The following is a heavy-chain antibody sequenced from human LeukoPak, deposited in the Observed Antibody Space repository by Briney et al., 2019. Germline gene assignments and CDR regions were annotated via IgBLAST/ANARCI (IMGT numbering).Heavy chain of an antibody. V-gene: IGHV3-74*01. CDR2: INIDGTYT. CDR1: TLTFSNYW. Sequence: PGGSLTLSCTASTLTFSNYWMDWVRQAPGEGRVWLSVINIDGTYTTYAGSVKGRFTISRDNAKNTLYLQMNSLRTEDTAVYYCISRRLVVVTASDVFDLWGQGTMVTVSS. J-gene: IGHJ3*01. CDR3: ISRRLVVVTASDVFDL. D-gene: IGHD2-21*02.